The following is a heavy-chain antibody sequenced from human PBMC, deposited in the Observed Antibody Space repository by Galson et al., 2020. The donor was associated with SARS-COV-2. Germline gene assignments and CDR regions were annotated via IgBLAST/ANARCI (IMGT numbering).Heavy chain of an antibody. J-gene: IGHJ6*02. CDR2: IDWNGGSR. D-gene: IGHD3-3*01. CDR1: GFTFDDHG. V-gene: IGHV3-20*04. CDR3: ARDRGYDFWGGMDV. Sequence: GGSLRLSCAASGFTFDDHGMNWVRRAPGKGQESVPGIDWNGGSRNYADSVTGRFTISRDNAKNSLYLQMNSLRGEDTALYYCARDRGYDFWGGMDVWGQGTTVTVSS.